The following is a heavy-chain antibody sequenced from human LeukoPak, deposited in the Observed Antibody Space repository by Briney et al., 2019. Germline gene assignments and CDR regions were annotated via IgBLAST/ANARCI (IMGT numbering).Heavy chain of an antibody. CDR1: GFTFNNYA. V-gene: IGHV3-23*01. D-gene: IGHD2-2*01. CDR3: AKGAYLGYCSSTSCPTRGVFDY. J-gene: IGHJ4*02. Sequence: GGSLRLSCAASGFTFNNYALSWVRQAPGKGLEWVSTISGNGDIIYYADSVKGRFTISRDNSKNPLYMQMNSLRGEDTAVYYCAKGAYLGYCSSTSCPTRGVFDYWGQGTLVTVSS. CDR2: ISGNGDII.